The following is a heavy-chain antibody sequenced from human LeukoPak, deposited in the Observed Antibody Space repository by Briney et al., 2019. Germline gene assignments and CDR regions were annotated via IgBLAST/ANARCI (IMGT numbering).Heavy chain of an antibody. V-gene: IGHV4-34*01. CDR1: GGSFCGYF. CDR2: INESGST. CDR3: ARQSVRGSGWYEGYFDY. Sequence: PSETLSLTCAVFGGSFCGYFWSWIRQPPGKGLEWIGEINESGSTIYNPSLKSRVTISIDTSKNHFSLKLSSVTAADTAVYYCARQSVRGSGWYEGYFDYWGQGTLVTVSS. J-gene: IGHJ4*02. D-gene: IGHD6-19*01.